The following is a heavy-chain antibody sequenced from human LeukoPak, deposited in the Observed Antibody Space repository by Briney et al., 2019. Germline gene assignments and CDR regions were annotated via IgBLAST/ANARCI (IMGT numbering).Heavy chain of an antibody. CDR3: AKRASGSGTSLYYFDY. CDR2: ISNSAGST. CDR1: GFIFSSYW. J-gene: IGHJ4*02. D-gene: IGHD3-10*01. V-gene: IGHV3-23*01. Sequence: PGGSLRLSCAASGFIFSSYWMSWVRQAPGKGLEWVSVISNSAGSTFYADSVKGRFTISRDNSKNTPYLQMNSLRAEDTAVYYCAKRASGSGTSLYYFDYWGQGTLVTVSS.